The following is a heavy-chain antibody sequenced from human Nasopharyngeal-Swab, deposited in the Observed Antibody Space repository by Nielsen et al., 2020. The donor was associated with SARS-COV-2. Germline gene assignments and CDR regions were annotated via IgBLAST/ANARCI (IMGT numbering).Heavy chain of an antibody. CDR3: AKVGGIAAAGYDY. D-gene: IGHD6-13*01. Sequence: GESLKISCEVSGFSVSYNYMSWVRQAPGKGLEWVSAISGSGGSTYYADSVKGRFTISRDNSKNTLYLQMNSLRAEDTAVYYCAKVGGIAAAGYDYWGQGTLVTVSS. V-gene: IGHV3-23*01. J-gene: IGHJ4*02. CDR2: ISGSGGST. CDR1: GFSVSYNY.